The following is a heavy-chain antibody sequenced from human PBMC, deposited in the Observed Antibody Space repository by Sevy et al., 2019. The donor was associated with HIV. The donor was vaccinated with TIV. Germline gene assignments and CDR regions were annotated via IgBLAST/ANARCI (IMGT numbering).Heavy chain of an antibody. V-gene: IGHV4-59*12. D-gene: IGHD3-22*01. Sequence: SETLSLTCTVSGGSISTYYWSWIRQPPGKGLEWIGNIYFSGSTNYSPSLKSRVIISVDTPNNQFSLILSSVTAADTAVYYCARSYYDSSGCYDFWGQGTRVTVSS. CDR2: IYFSGST. CDR1: GGSISTYY. CDR3: ARSYYDSSGCYDF. J-gene: IGHJ4*02.